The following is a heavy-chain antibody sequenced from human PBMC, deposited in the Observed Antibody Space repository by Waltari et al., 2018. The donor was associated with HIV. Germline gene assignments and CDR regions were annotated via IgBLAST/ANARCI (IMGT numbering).Heavy chain of an antibody. V-gene: IGHV3-23*01. Sequence: EVQLLESGGGLVRPGGSLRLSCAASGFPFTTYALTWVRQAPGKGLEWVSAISGGGDSTYYADSVKGRFTISRDNSKNTLYLQMNSLRAEDTAVYFCAKLASGWYGYWGQEPWSPSPQ. CDR3: AKLASGWYGY. D-gene: IGHD3-3*01. J-gene: IGHJ5*01. CDR2: ISGGGDST. CDR1: GFPFTTYA.